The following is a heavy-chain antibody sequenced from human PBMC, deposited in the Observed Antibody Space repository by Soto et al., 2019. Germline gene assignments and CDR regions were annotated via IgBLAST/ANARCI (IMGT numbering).Heavy chain of an antibody. J-gene: IGHJ6*02. CDR3: ARGRNGMDV. CDR2: MNPNSGNT. V-gene: IGHV1-8*01. CDR1: GDTFTNYD. Sequence: QVQLVQSGAEVKKPGASVKVSCKASGDTFTNYDIKWARQATGQGLEWMGWMNPNSGNTGYAQKFQGRVTMTRSTSRGTAYMELSSLGSEDTAVDYCARGRNGMDVWGQGTTVTVSS.